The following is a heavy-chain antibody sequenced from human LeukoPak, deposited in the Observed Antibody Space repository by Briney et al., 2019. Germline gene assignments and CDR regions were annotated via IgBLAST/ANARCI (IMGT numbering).Heavy chain of an antibody. V-gene: IGHV4-39*07. Sequence: SETLSLTCTVSGGSISSSSYYWGWIRQPPGKGLEWIGSIYYSGSTYYNPSLKSRVTISVDTSKNQCCLKLSSVTAADTAVYYCARERGVATGVFLDYWGQGTLVTVSS. J-gene: IGHJ4*02. CDR2: IYYSGST. CDR1: GGSISSSSYY. D-gene: IGHD1-14*01. CDR3: ARERGVATGVFLDY.